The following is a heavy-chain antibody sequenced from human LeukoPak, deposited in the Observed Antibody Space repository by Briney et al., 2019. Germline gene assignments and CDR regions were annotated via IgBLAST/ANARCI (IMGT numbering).Heavy chain of an antibody. CDR1: GGSISSYY. CDR2: IYYTGST. Sequence: PSETLSLTCTVSGGSISSYYWSWIRQPPGKGLEWIGYIYYTGSTNYNPSLKSRVTISVGTSKNQFSMKLSSVTAADTAVYYCARLGPVEMATGRAFDIWGQGTMVTASS. V-gene: IGHV4-59*08. D-gene: IGHD5-24*01. CDR3: ARLGPVEMATGRAFDI. J-gene: IGHJ3*02.